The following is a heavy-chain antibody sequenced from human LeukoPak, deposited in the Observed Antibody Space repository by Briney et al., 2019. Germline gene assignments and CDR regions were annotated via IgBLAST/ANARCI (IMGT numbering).Heavy chain of an antibody. Sequence: PGGSLRLSCVGSTFIFGSYSMNWVRQAPGKGLEWVSYISETSSHRYYADSVKGRFTISRDNAQNSLYLQMNSLRAEDTAVYYCAREDLYSFDYWGQGTLVTVSS. CDR2: ISETSSHR. V-gene: IGHV3-21*06. CDR3: AREDLYSFDY. CDR1: TFIFGSYS. J-gene: IGHJ4*02.